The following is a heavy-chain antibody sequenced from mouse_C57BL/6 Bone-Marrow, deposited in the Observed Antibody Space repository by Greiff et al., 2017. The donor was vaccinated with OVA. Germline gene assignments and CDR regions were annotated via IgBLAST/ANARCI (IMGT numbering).Heavy chain of an antibody. D-gene: IGHD1-1*01. CDR3: ARKGLNYYGSLDY. J-gene: IGHJ2*01. CDR1: GYTFTNYW. Sequence: QVQLQQSGAELVRPGTSVKMSCKASGYTFTNYWIGWAKQRPGHGLEWIGDIYPGGGYTNYNEKFKGKATLTADKSSSTAYMQFSSLTSEDSAIYFCARKGLNYYGSLDYWGQGTTLTVSS. CDR2: IYPGGGYT. V-gene: IGHV1-63*01.